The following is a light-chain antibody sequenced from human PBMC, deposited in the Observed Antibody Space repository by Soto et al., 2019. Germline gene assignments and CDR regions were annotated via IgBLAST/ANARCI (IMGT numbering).Light chain of an antibody. Sequence: EIVLTQSPGTLSLSPGERATLSCRASQSVDSKYLAWYQQKPGQAPRILIFAASSRATGIPDRFSGSGSGTDFTLTISRLEPGDFAVYYCQQRSNWITFGQGTRLEI. CDR3: QQRSNWIT. CDR1: QSVDSKY. CDR2: AAS. V-gene: IGKV3D-20*02. J-gene: IGKJ5*01.